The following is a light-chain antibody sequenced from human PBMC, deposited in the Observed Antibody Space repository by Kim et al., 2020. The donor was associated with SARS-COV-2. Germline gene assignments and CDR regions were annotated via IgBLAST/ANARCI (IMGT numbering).Light chain of an antibody. V-gene: IGLV2-14*03. J-gene: IGLJ2*01. CDR3: NSYTSSSTLL. CDR2: DVS. CDR1: NSDVVGYNF. Sequence: GQSIYSSCTGTNSDVVGYNFVSWYQQHPGKAPKLIIYDVSNRPSGISNRFSGSKSGNTASLTISGLQAEDEGDYYCNSYTSSSTLLFGGGTQLTVL.